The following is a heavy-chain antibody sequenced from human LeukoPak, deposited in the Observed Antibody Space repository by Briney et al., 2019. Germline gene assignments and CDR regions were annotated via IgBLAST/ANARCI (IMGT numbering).Heavy chain of an antibody. CDR3: ARDRPGDV. CDR1: GFTFSSYE. CDR2: ISSNGDST. Sequence: GGSLRLSCAASGFTFSSYEMHWVRQAPGKGLEYVSAISSNGDSTYYANFVKGRFIISRDNSKNALYLQMGSLRPEDMAVYYCARDRPGDVWGEGTTVTVSS. V-gene: IGHV3-64*01. J-gene: IGHJ6*04.